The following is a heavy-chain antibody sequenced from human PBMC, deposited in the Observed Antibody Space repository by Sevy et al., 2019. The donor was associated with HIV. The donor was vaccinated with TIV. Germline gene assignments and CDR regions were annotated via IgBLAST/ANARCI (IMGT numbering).Heavy chain of an antibody. CDR3: ARDLEFYGYREYGPAFNPDY. Sequence: GESLKISCAASGFTFSGYGMHWVRQAPGKGLEWVAVISYEGSNKYYADSVKGRVTISRDNSKNTLHLQMDSLRAEDTAVYYCARDLEFYGYREYGPAFNPDYWGRGTLVTVSS. V-gene: IGHV3-30*03. CDR2: ISYEGSNK. D-gene: IGHD5-12*01. CDR1: GFTFSGYG. J-gene: IGHJ4*02.